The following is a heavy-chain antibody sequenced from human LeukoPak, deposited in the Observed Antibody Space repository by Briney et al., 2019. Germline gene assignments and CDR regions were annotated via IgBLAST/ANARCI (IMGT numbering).Heavy chain of an antibody. CDR3: AKDSKERDYYDSSGDYYYYGMDV. CDR1: GFTFDDYA. CDR2: ISWNSGSI. D-gene: IGHD3-22*01. Sequence: AGRSLRLSCAASGFTFDDYAMHWVRQAPGKGLEWVSGISWNSGSIGYADSVKGRFTISRDNAKNSLYLQMNSLRAEDTALYYCAKDSKERDYYDSSGDYYYYGMDVWGQGTTVTVSS. V-gene: IGHV3-9*01. J-gene: IGHJ6*02.